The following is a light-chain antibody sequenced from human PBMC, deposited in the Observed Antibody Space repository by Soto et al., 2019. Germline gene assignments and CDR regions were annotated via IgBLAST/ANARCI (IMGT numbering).Light chain of an antibody. CDR1: SSNIGSNT. V-gene: IGLV1-44*01. CDR2: GNN. J-gene: IGLJ1*01. CDR3: AAWDDSLNGYV. Sequence: QSVLTQPPSASGTPGRRVVISCSGSSSNIGSNTVNWYQQLPGTAPKLLIYGNNHRPSGVPDRFSGSKSGTSASLAISGLQSDDGADYYCAAWDDSLNGYVFATGTKVTVL.